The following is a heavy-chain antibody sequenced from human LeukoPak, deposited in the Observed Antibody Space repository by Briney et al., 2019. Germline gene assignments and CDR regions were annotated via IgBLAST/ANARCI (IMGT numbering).Heavy chain of an antibody. V-gene: IGHV3-23*01. CDR1: GFTFSNYA. J-gene: IGHJ4*02. D-gene: IGHD1-26*01. Sequence: GGSLRLSCAASGFTFSNYAMSWVRQAPGKGLEWVSGISHSGYSAYNADSVKGRFTISRDNSKNTLYLQMNSLRAEDTAVYYCAKDGGSYYSDLYFDYWGQGTLVTVSS. CDR3: AKDGGSYYSDLYFDY. CDR2: ISHSGYSA.